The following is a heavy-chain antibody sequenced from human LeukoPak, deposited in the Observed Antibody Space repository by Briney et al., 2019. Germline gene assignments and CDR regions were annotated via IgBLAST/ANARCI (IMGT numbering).Heavy chain of an antibody. CDR3: EKTRYGGNPLGAFDI. CDR2: INPNSGGT. V-gene: IGHV1-2*02. D-gene: IGHD4-23*01. J-gene: IGHJ3*02. Sequence: ASVKVSCKASGYTFTGYFMHWVRQAPGQGLEWMGWINPNSGGTNSAQNFQGRVTMTRDTSISTAYMELSGLRSDDTAVYYCEKTRYGGNPLGAFDIWGQGTMVTVSS. CDR1: GYTFTGYF.